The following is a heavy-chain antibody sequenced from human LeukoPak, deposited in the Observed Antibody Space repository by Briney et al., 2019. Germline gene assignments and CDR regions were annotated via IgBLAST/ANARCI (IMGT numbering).Heavy chain of an antibody. J-gene: IGHJ4*02. D-gene: IGHD1-26*01. CDR2: INHSGST. Sequence: SETLSLTCAVYGGCFSGYYWSWIRQPPGKGLEWIGEINHSGSTNYNPSLKSRVTISVDTSKNQFSLKLSSVTAADTAVYYCAREVVGATKEDNFDYWGQGTLVTVSS. V-gene: IGHV4-34*01. CDR1: GGCFSGYY. CDR3: AREVVGATKEDNFDY.